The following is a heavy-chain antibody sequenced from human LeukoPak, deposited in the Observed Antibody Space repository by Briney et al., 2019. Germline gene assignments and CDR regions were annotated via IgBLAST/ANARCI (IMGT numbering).Heavy chain of an antibody. Sequence: SQTLSLTCTVSGGSISSGDYYWSWIRQPPGKGLEWIGYIYYSGSTYYNPSLKSRVTISVDTSKNQFSLKLSSVTAAVTAVYYCARAHYYDSSLLDYWGQGTLVTVSS. D-gene: IGHD3-22*01. CDR3: ARAHYYDSSLLDY. CDR2: IYYSGST. CDR1: GGSISSGDYY. V-gene: IGHV4-30-4*01. J-gene: IGHJ4*02.